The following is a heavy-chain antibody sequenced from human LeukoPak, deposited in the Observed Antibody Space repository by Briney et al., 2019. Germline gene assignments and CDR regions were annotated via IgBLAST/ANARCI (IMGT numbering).Heavy chain of an antibody. CDR3: ARLGFCCHYRCLPDY. V-gene: IGHV4-59*12. CDR1: GLSINSDY. CDR2: VHYSGST. J-gene: IGHJ4*02. D-gene: IGHD3-16*01. Sequence: SQTLSLTCTVSGLSINSDYWTWTRQPPGKGRDWIGYVHYSGSTTYNPSLKSRVIISVDRSKNHFSLKLSSVTAAATVMYYCARLGFCCHYRCLPDYWGEGTLVAVS.